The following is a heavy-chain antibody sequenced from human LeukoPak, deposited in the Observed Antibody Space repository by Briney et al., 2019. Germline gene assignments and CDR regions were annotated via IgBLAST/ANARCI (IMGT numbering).Heavy chain of an antibody. J-gene: IGHJ4*02. D-gene: IGHD5-12*01. Sequence: SETLSLTCSVSGGSISRSRCYWGWSRQPPGKGLEWIGTIYNNGDTYYNPSLKSRLTISVDTSKNQFSLELTSVTAADTAVYYCAIVGCSGSDYFTDYWGQGTLVTISS. V-gene: IGHV4-39*01. CDR3: AIVGCSGSDYFTDY. CDR1: GGSISRSRCY. CDR2: IYNNGDT.